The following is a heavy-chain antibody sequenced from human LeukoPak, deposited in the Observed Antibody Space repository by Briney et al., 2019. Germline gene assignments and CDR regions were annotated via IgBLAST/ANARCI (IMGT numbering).Heavy chain of an antibody. CDR3: ARGGWAVAADY. J-gene: IGHJ4*02. D-gene: IGHD6-19*01. V-gene: IGHV3-30*04. Sequence: GGSLRLSCAASGFTFSSYAMHWVRQAPGKGLEWVAVISYDGSNKYYADSVKGRFTISRDNAKNSLYLQMNSLRAEDTAFYYCARGGWAVAADYWGQGTLVTVSS. CDR2: ISYDGSNK. CDR1: GFTFSSYA.